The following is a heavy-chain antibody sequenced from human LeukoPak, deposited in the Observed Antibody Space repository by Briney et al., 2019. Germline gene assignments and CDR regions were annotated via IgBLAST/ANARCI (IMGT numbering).Heavy chain of an antibody. D-gene: IGHD3-9*01. CDR1: GGSISSRSYY. CDR3: ARHGDRYFDWLWGAFDY. CDR2: IYYSGST. V-gene: IGHV4-39*01. Sequence: SETLSLTCTVSGGSISSRSYYWGWIRQPPGKGLEWIGSIYYSGSTYYNPSLKSRVTISVDTSNNHFSLKLSSVTAADTAVYYCARHGDRYFDWLWGAFDYWGQGNLVTVPS. J-gene: IGHJ4*02.